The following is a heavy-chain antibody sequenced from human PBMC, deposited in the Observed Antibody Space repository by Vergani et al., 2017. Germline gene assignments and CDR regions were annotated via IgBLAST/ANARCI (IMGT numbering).Heavy chain of an antibody. V-gene: IGHV3-48*01. CDR3: VRDVRVSRT. Sequence: EVQLVESGGGLVQPGGSLRLSCAASGFTFSSYSMNWVRQAPGKGLEWVSYIGSSSSVIYYADSVKGRFTISRDNAKNSLYLDMSSLRAEDTAVYYCVRDVRVSRTWGQGTLVAVSS. J-gene: IGHJ3*01. CDR2: IGSSSSVI. CDR1: GFTFSSYS.